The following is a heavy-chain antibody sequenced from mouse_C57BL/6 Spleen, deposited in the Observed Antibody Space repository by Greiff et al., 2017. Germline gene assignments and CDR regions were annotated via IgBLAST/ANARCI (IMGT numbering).Heavy chain of an antibody. V-gene: IGHV5-17*01. Sequence: EVKVEESGGGLVKPGGSLKLSCAASGFTFSDYGMHWVRQAPEKGLEWVAYISSGSSTIYYADTVKGRFTISRDNAKNTLFLQMTSLRSEDTAMYYCARPQPSYYYGSSYPYYFDYWGQGTTLTVSS. D-gene: IGHD1-1*01. J-gene: IGHJ2*01. CDR1: GFTFSDYG. CDR3: ARPQPSYYYGSSYPYYFDY. CDR2: ISSGSSTI.